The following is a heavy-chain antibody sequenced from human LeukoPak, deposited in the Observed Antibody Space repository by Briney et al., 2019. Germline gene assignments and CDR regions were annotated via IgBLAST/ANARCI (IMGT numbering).Heavy chain of an antibody. V-gene: IGHV4-59*01. CDR1: GGSISSYY. D-gene: IGHD2-2*01. J-gene: IGHJ6*03. Sequence: PSETLSLTCTVSGGSISSYYWSWIRQPPGKGLEWIGYIYYSGSTNYNPSLKSRVTISVDTSKNQFSLKLSSVTAADTAVYHCARGGSYANYYYYMDVWXXGTTVTVSS. CDR2: IYYSGST. CDR3: ARGGSYANYYYYMDV.